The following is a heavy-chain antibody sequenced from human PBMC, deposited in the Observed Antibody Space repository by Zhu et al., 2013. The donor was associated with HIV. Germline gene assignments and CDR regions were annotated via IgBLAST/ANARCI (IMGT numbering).Heavy chain of an antibody. CDR3: ARDKEDSSRPMHYYGMDV. J-gene: IGHJ6*02. V-gene: IGHV1-2*04. CDR1: GYTFTGYY. CDR2: INPNSGGT. D-gene: IGHD6-6*01. Sequence: QVQLVQSGAEVKKPGASVKVSCKASGYTFTGYYMHWVRQAPGQGLEWMGWINPNSGGTNYAQKLQGWVTMTRDTSISTAYMELSRLRSDDTAVYYCARDKEDSSRPMHYYGMDVWGQGTTVTVSS.